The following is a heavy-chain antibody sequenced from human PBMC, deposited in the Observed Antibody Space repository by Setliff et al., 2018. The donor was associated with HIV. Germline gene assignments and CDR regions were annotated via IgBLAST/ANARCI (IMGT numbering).Heavy chain of an antibody. Sequence: PSETLSLTCTVSGASISSHYWSWIRQSPGKGLEWIGYIYHSGSTHYNPSLNSRVAFSVDTSKNQFSLKLYSVTVADTAFYYCARADSSSWFFATFDIWGQGTMVTVSS. V-gene: IGHV4-4*09. J-gene: IGHJ3*02. CDR1: GASISSHY. D-gene: IGHD6-13*01. CDR2: IYHSGST. CDR3: ARADSSSWFFATFDI.